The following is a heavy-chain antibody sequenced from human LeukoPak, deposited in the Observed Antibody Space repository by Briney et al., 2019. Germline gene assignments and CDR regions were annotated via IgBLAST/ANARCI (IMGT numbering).Heavy chain of an antibody. CDR3: ARHPRSAASGRAYFQH. CDR2: IHHNGYS. D-gene: IGHD6-13*01. J-gene: IGHJ1*01. Sequence: SETLSLTSTVSGASISSYYWSWIRQPPGRGLEWIAYIHHNGYSNYNPSLESRGTVSLDAPNSQFSLKLSSVTAADTPVYYCARHPRSAASGRAYFQHWGQGTLVTVSS. V-gene: IGHV4-59*08. CDR1: GASISSYY.